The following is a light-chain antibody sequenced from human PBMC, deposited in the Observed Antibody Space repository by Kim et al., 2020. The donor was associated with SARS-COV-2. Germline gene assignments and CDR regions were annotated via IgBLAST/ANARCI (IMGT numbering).Light chain of an antibody. CDR1: QGISND. V-gene: IGKV1-27*01. J-gene: IGKJ3*01. CDR2: VAP. CDR3: QKYDRAPCT. Sequence: ATVEDRVTTSWLARQGISNDIAIYRKRPGEVPKLLIYVAPALQKGVPARCSGSVAGTDFTLTISSLQPENVATYYCQKYDRAPCTFCPGTKVDIK.